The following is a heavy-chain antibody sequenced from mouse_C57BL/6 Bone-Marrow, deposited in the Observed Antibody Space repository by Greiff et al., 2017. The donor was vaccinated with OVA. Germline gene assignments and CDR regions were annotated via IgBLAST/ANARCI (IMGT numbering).Heavy chain of an antibody. CDR2: IYPSDSET. D-gene: IGHD2-3*01. J-gene: IGHJ3*01. CDR1: GYTFTSYW. CDR3: ARLDGSPFAY. Sequence: QVQLQQPGAELVRPGSSVKLSCKASGYTFTSYWMDWVKQRPGQGLEWIGNIYPSDSETHYNQKFKDKATLTVDKSSSTAYMQLSSLTSEDSAVYYCARLDGSPFAYWGQGTLVTVSA. V-gene: IGHV1-61*01.